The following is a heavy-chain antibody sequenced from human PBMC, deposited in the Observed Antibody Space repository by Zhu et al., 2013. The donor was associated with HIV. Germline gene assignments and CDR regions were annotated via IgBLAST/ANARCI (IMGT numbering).Heavy chain of an antibody. CDR2: ISPNKNGT. D-gene: IGHD1-26*01. Sequence: LVQSGAEVKKPGASVKVSCKASGYNFTAYYIHWVRQAPGQGLEWLGWISPNKNGTVYAPRFEGRVTVTRDTSISTAYMDLSSLRTDDTAVYYCAREVARILWELLGYWGQGTLVTVSS. V-gene: IGHV1-2*02. J-gene: IGHJ4*02. CDR1: GYNFTAYY. CDR3: AREVARILWELLGY.